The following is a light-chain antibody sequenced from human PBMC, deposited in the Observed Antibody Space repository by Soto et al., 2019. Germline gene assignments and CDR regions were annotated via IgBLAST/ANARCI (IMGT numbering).Light chain of an antibody. CDR3: QQYGSSPPYT. CDR2: GSS. J-gene: IGKJ2*01. V-gene: IGKV3-20*01. Sequence: EVVLTQSPGTLSLSPGERATLSCRASQSVSNNYLAWYQQKPGLSPKLLIFGSSDRATGIPDRFSGSGSGTDFTLTISSLEPEDFAVYYCQQYGSSPPYTFGQGTKLEIK. CDR1: QSVSNNY.